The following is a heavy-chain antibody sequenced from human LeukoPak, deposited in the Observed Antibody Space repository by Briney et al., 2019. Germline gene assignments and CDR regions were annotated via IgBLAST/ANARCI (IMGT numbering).Heavy chain of an antibody. Sequence: GGSLRRYGAASGFTFSSYAMSWVRQAPGKGLEWVSAISGSGGSTYYADSVKGRFTISRDNSKNTLYLQMSSLRVEDTAVYYCAMGAIVATIDYWGQGTLVTVSS. D-gene: IGHD5-12*01. CDR3: AMGAIVATIDY. CDR1: GFTFSSYA. CDR2: ISGSGGST. V-gene: IGHV3-23*01. J-gene: IGHJ4*02.